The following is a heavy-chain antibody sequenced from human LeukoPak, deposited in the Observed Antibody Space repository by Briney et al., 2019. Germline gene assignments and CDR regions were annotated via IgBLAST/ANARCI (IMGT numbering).Heavy chain of an antibody. D-gene: IGHD5-18*01. V-gene: IGHV1-24*01. J-gene: IGHJ5*02. CDR2: FDPEDGET. Sequence: ASVKVSCKVSGYTLTELSMHWVRQAPGKGLEWMGGFDPEDGETIYAQKFQGRVTMTEDTSTDTAYMELSSLRSEDTAVYYCATVGHPTTAIVTAATGNWFDPWGQGTLVTVSS. CDR1: GYTLTELS. CDR3: ATVGHPTTAIVTAATGNWFDP.